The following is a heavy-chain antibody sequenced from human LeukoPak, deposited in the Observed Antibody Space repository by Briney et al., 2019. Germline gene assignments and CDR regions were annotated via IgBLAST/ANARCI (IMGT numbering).Heavy chain of an antibody. J-gene: IGHJ4*02. D-gene: IGHD2-2*02. CDR1: GASISGYY. CDR3: ARHAPCSSTSCYNPYFDY. CDR2: VYYSGST. V-gene: IGHV4-59*08. Sequence: SETLSLTCTVSGASISGYYWSWIRQPPGKGLEWIGYVYYSGSTNYNPSLKSRVTISVDTSKNQFSLKLSSVTAADTAVYYCARHAPCSSTSCYNPYFDYWGQGTLVTVSS.